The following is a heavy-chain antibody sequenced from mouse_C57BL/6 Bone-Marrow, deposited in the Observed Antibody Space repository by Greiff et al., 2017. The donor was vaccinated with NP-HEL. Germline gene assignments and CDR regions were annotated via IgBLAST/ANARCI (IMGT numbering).Heavy chain of an antibody. J-gene: IGHJ4*01. CDR1: GYTFTSYW. CDR3: ARWRLRYYYAMDY. D-gene: IGHD1-1*01. V-gene: IGHV1-59*01. CDR2: IDPSDSYT. Sequence: QVQLQQPGAELVRPGTSVKLSCKASGYTFTSYWMHWVKQRPGQGLEWIGVIDPSDSYTNYNQKFKGKATLTVDTSSSTAYMQLSSLTSEDSAVYYCARWRLRYYYAMDYWGQGTSVTVSS.